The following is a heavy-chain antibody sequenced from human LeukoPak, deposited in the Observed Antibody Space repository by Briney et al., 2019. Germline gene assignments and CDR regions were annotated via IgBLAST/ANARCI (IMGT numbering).Heavy chain of an antibody. CDR1: GFTFSSYW. J-gene: IGHJ4*02. CDR3: ARDSSGWYGWAFAFDY. Sequence: GGSLRLSCAASGFTFSSYWMHWVRQAPGKGLVGVSRINRDGSSTSYADSVKGRLTLSRDNAKNTLYLQMNRLRAEDTAVYYCARDSSGWYGWAFAFDYWGQGTLVNVSS. V-gene: IGHV3-74*01. CDR2: INRDGSST. D-gene: IGHD6-19*01.